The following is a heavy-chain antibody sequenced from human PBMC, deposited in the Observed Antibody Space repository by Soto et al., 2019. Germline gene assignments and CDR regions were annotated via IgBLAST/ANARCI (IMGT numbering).Heavy chain of an antibody. J-gene: IGHJ6*02. CDR2: IYTSGST. D-gene: IGHD1-7*01. Sequence: SETLSLTCTVSVGSISSYYWSWIRQPAGKGLEWIGRIYTSGSTNYNPSLKSRVTISVDTSKNQFSLKLSSVTAADTAVYYCARGGGLRTYYYYGMDVWGQGTTVTVSS. V-gene: IGHV4-4*07. CDR3: ARGGGLRTYYYYGMDV. CDR1: VGSISSYY.